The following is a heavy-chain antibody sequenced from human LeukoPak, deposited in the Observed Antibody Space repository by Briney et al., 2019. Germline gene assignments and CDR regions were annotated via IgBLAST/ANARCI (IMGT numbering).Heavy chain of an antibody. J-gene: IGHJ5*02. Sequence: PGGSLRLSCAASGFTFSSYAMHWVRQAPGKGLEWVAVISYDGSNKYYADSVKGRFTISRDNSKNTLYLQMNSLTAGDTAVYYCARDYSKRDGPDNWFDPWGQGTLVTVSS. CDR3: ARDYSKRDGPDNWFDP. D-gene: IGHD2-15*01. V-gene: IGHV3-30-3*01. CDR1: GFTFSSYA. CDR2: ISYDGSNK.